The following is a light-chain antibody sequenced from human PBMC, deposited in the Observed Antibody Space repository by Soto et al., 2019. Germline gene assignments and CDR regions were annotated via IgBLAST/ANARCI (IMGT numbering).Light chain of an antibody. CDR2: GAS. J-gene: IGKJ5*01. CDR3: HQYGSSPIT. Sequence: EIMLTQSPGTLSLSPGESATLSCRASQTLTNNYLAGYQQKPGQAPRVLIYGASYMATGIPVMFSGSWSGTDFALTISTLEPYEFAVYSCHQYGSSPITFGQGTRL. CDR1: QTLTNNY. V-gene: IGKV3-20*01.